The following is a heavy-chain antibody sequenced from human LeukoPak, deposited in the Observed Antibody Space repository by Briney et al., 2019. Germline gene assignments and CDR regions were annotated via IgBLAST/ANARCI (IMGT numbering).Heavy chain of an antibody. CDR2: ISSSSSYI. CDR1: GFTFSSYS. CDR3: ARGSAISYYYYMDV. D-gene: IGHD2-2*01. J-gene: IGHJ6*03. Sequence: GGSLRLSCAASGFTFSSYSMNWVRQAPGKGLEWASSISSSSSYIYYADSVKGRFTISRDNAKNSLYLQMNSPRAEDTAVYYCARGSAISYYYYMDVWGKGPRSPSP. V-gene: IGHV3-21*01.